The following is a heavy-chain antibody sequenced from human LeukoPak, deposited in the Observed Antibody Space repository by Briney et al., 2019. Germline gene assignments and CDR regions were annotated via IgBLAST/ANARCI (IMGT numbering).Heavy chain of an antibody. CDR2: ISGSGGST. V-gene: IGHV3-23*01. D-gene: IGHD3-10*01. J-gene: IGHJ5*02. Sequence: GGSLTLSCAASGCTFSSYAMSWLRQAPGKGLEWVSSISGSGGSTYYADLLKGRFTIPRDNSKNTMYLQVNRLRTEDTAVYYCAKDEDHYGSGSYSAWFDPWGQETLVTVSS. CDR1: GCTFSSYA. CDR3: AKDEDHYGSGSYSAWFDP.